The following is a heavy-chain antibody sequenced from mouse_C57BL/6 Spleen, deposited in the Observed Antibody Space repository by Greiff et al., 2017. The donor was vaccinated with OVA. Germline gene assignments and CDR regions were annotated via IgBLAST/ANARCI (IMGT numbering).Heavy chain of an antibody. D-gene: IGHD4-1*01. V-gene: IGHV1-69*01. CDR2: IDPSDSYT. Sequence: QVQLKQPGAELVMPGASVKLSCKASGYTFTSYWMHWVKQRPGQGLEWIGEIDPSDSYTNYNQKFKGKSTLTVDTSSSTAYMELHSLTSEDSAVYFCARTKTGKAMDYWGQGTSVTVSS. CDR3: ARTKTGKAMDY. J-gene: IGHJ4*01. CDR1: GYTFTSYW.